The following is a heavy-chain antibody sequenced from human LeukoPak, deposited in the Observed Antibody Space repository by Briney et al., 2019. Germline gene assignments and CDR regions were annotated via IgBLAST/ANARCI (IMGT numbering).Heavy chain of an antibody. CDR2: IYYSGST. D-gene: IGHD4-17*01. V-gene: IGHV4-30-4*01. CDR1: GGSISSGDYY. Sequence: SETLSLTCTVSGGSISSGDYYWSWIRQPPGKGLEWIGYIYYSGSTYYNPSLKSRVTISVDTSKNQFSLKLSSVTAADTAVYYCAREGSTATTRGGLWSSYNWFDPWGQGTLVTVSS. CDR3: AREGSTATTRGGLWSSYNWFDP. J-gene: IGHJ5*02.